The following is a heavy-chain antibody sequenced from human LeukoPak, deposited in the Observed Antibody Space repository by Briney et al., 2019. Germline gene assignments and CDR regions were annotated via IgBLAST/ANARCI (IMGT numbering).Heavy chain of an antibody. CDR3: ARDLPYSSSDRTPFDY. J-gene: IGHJ4*02. CDR2: INPNSGGT. Sequence: ASVKVSCKASGYTFTGYYMHWVRQAPGQGLEWMGWINPNSGGTNYAQKFQGRVTMTTDTSTSTAYMELRSLRSDDTAVYYCARDLPYSSSDRTPFDYWGQGTLVTVSS. CDR1: GYTFTGYY. D-gene: IGHD6-6*01. V-gene: IGHV1-2*02.